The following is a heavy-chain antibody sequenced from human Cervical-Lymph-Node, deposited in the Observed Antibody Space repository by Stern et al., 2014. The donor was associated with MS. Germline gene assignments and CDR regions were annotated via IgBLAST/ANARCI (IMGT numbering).Heavy chain of an antibody. Sequence: QVTLKESGPALVKPTQTLTLTCTFSGFSLSTSGMCVSWIRQAPGKALEWLGRTVLDDDKNYSTSLKTRLSISKANSKNQVVLTLTNMDPMDTATYYCARTLRGYSHGYYYHGLDVWGQGTTVTVSS. CDR2: TVLDDDK. D-gene: IGHD5-18*01. V-gene: IGHV2-70*15. CDR1: GFSLSTSGMC. CDR3: ARTLRGYSHGYYYHGLDV. J-gene: IGHJ6*02.